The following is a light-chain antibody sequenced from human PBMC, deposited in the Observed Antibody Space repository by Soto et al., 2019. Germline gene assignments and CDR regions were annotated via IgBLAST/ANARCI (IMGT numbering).Light chain of an antibody. CDR3: SSYTSSTTQYG. Sequence: QSALTQPASVSGSPGQSITISCTGTSSDVGGYNFVSWYQQHPGKAPKVMIYEVSNRPSGVSIRFSGSKSGNTASLTISGLQAEDEADYYCSSYTSSTTQYGFGTGTKLTVL. CDR2: EVS. CDR1: SSDVGGYNF. V-gene: IGLV2-14*01. J-gene: IGLJ1*01.